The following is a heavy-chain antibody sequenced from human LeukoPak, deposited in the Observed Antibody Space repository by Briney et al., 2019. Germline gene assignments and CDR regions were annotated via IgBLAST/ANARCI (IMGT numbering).Heavy chain of an antibody. J-gene: IGHJ4*02. D-gene: IGHD3-10*01. Sequence: SETLSLTYTVSGGSFSTYYWSWIRQPAGKGLEWIGHIYTSGTTNYNPSLKSRVTMSIDTSKNQFSLKLSSVTAADTAIYYCARDAKYHYGLRTYFFFEYWGQGTLLTVSS. CDR3: ARDAKYHYGLRTYFFFEY. V-gene: IGHV4-4*07. CDR1: GGSFSTYY. CDR2: IYTSGTT.